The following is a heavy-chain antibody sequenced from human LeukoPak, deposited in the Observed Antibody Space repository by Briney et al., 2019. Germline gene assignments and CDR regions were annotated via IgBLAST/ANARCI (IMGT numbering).Heavy chain of an antibody. J-gene: IGHJ3*02. CDR3: AKKNPGIAAAGEDAFDI. CDR1: GFTFSSYG. D-gene: IGHD6-13*01. CDR2: ISGSGGST. V-gene: IGHV3-23*01. Sequence: GGSLRLSCAASGFTFSSYGMSWVRQAPRKGLEWVSAISGSGGSTYYADSVKGRFTISRDTSKNTLYLQMNSLRAEDTAVYYCAKKNPGIAAAGEDAFDIWGQGTMVTVSS.